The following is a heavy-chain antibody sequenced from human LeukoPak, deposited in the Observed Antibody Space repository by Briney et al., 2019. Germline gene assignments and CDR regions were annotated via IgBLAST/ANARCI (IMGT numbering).Heavy chain of an antibody. CDR2: ISSSGGSQ. D-gene: IGHD6-19*01. J-gene: IGHJ4*02. V-gene: IGHV3-23*01. Sequence: GGSLRLSCAASGFTFSSYAMNWVRQAPGQGLEWISVISSSGGSQNYADSVKGRFTISRDNFKNTLYLQVNSLRAEDTAVYYCVKSSSGWYALSYFDNWGQGTLVTVSS. CDR3: VKSSSGWYALSYFDN. CDR1: GFTFSSYA.